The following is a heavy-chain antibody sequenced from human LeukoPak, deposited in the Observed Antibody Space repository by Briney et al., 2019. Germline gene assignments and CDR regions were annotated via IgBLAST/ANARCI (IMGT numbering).Heavy chain of an antibody. CDR2: IYYSGST. CDR3: ARGYSSGAVRLDY. V-gene: IGHV4-59*01. Sequence: SETLSLTCTISGGSISSYFWSCIRQPPGKGLEWIGYIYYSGSTKYNPSLKSRVTISEDTSKNQFSLKLSSVTAADAAVYYCARGYSSGAVRLDYWGQGTLVSVSS. J-gene: IGHJ4*02. D-gene: IGHD6-19*01. CDR1: GGSISSYF.